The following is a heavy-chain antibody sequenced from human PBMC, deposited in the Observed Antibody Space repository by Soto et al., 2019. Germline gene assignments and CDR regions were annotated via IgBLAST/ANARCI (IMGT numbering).Heavy chain of an antibody. CDR3: ARADDFQDYYYYGMDV. V-gene: IGHV4-34*01. CDR2: INHSGST. J-gene: IGHJ6*02. CDR1: GGSFSGYY. Sequence: PSETLSLTCAVYGGSFSGYYWSWIRQPPGKGLEWIGEINHSGSTNYNPSLKSRVTISVDTSKNQFPLKLSSVTAADTAVYYCARADDFQDYYYYGMDVWGQGTTVTVSS. D-gene: IGHD3-16*01.